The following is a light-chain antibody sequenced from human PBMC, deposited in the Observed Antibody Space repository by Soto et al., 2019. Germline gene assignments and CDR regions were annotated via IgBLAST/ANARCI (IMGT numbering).Light chain of an antibody. V-gene: IGLV2-14*01. CDR1: NSDVGGYNY. Sequence: QSALTQPASVSGSPGQSITIPCTGTNSDVGGYNYVSWYQQHPGKAPKLMIYDVTNRPSGVSNRFSGSKSGNTASLTISGLQAEDEADYYCSSYTSSTTLDVFGTGTKVTVL. CDR2: DVT. J-gene: IGLJ1*01. CDR3: SSYTSSTTLDV.